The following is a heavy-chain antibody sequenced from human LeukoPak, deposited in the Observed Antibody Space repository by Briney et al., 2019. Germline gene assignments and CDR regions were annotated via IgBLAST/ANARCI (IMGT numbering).Heavy chain of an antibody. CDR1: GGSISSYY. Sequence: SETLSLTCTVSGGSISSYYWSWIRQPAGKGLEWIGRIYTSGSTNYNPSLKSRVTISVDKSKNQFSLKLSSVTAADTAVYYCARGSIAARPEWFDPWGQGTLLTVSS. CDR3: ARGSIAARPEWFDP. CDR2: IYTSGST. J-gene: IGHJ5*02. V-gene: IGHV4-4*07. D-gene: IGHD6-6*01.